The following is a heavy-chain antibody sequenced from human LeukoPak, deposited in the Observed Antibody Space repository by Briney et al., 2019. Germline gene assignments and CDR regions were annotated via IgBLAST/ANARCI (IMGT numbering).Heavy chain of an antibody. J-gene: IGHJ4*02. Sequence: PSETLSLTCSVSTDSISRYYWSWIRQSPGKGLEWIGYISYSGGTKYNPSLKGQVTMSLDTSKNHFSLNLNSVTAADTAVYYCARRWIYYGSSGYHDFWGQGTLVTVSS. D-gene: IGHD3-22*01. CDR3: ARRWIYYGSSGYHDF. CDR1: TDSISRYY. CDR2: ISYSGGT. V-gene: IGHV4-59*01.